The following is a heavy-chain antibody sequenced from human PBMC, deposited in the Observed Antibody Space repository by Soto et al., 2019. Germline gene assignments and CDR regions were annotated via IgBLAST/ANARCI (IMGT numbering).Heavy chain of an antibody. CDR2: ISFAGMNK. D-gene: IGHD2-2*01. CDR3: AKDRGYCSSTSCFNLPDFHY. J-gene: IGHJ4*02. V-gene: IGHV3-30*18. CDR1: GFTFSTYG. Sequence: QVQLVESAGGVVQPGRSLRLSCAASGFTFSTYGMNWVRQAPGKGLEWEAVISFAGMNKIYADSVRGRFTISRDNSKDTMYLQMNSLRAEDTAVYYCAKDRGYCSSTSCFNLPDFHYWGQGTQVTVSS.